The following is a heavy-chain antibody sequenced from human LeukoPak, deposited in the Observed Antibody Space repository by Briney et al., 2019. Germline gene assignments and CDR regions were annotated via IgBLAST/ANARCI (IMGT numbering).Heavy chain of an antibody. CDR1: GYSFISYG. CDR2: ISAYNGNT. V-gene: IGHV1-18*01. CDR3: ARDRGRYYYYGLAV. Sequence: ASVKVSCKAFGYSFISYGITWVRQAPGQVLEWMGWISAYNGNTNYAQKVQGRVTMTTDTSTSTAYMEVRSLRSDDTAVYYCARDRGRYYYYGLAVWGKGTTVTVSS. J-gene: IGHJ6*04. D-gene: IGHD1-26*01.